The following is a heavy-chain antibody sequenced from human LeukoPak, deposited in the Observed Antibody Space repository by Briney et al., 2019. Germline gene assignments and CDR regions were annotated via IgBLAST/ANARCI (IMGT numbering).Heavy chain of an antibody. CDR3: ARDRRCSSTSCYYFDY. J-gene: IGHJ4*02. Sequence: GGSLRLSCAASGFTFSSYWMTWVRQAPGKGLEWVANIKQDGSEKYYVDSVKGRFTISRDNAKNSLYLQMNSLIAVDTAVYYCARDRRCSSTSCYYFDYGGQGTLVTVSS. CDR2: IKQDGSEK. V-gene: IGHV3-7*04. D-gene: IGHD2-2*01. CDR1: GFTFSSYW.